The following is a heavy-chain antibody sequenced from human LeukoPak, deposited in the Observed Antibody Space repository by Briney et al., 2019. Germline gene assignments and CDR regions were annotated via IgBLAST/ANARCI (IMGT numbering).Heavy chain of an antibody. V-gene: IGHV3-30*04. D-gene: IGHD6-13*01. Sequence: GGSLRLSCAASGFTFSSYAMHWVRQAPGKGLEWVAVISYDGSNKYYADSVKGRFTISRDNSKNTLYLQMNSLRAEDTAVYYCARVISSWYYFDYWGQGTLITVSS. CDR2: ISYDGSNK. J-gene: IGHJ4*02. CDR1: GFTFSSYA. CDR3: ARVISSWYYFDY.